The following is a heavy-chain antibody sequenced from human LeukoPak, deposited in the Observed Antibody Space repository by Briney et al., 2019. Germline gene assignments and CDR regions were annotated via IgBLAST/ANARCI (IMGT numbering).Heavy chain of an antibody. CDR3: AREEEMATNTDY. J-gene: IGHJ4*02. D-gene: IGHD5-24*01. CDR2: ISYDGSNK. CDR1: GFTFSSYA. Sequence: GGSLRLSCAASGFTFSSYAVHWVRQAPGKGLEWVAVISYDGSNKYYADSVKGRFSISRDNPKNTLYLHMHSLRADDTAVYYCAREEEMATNTDYWGQGTLVTVSS. V-gene: IGHV3-30-3*01.